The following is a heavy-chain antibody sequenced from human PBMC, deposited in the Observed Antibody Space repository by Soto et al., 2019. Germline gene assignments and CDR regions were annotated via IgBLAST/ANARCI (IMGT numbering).Heavy chain of an antibody. V-gene: IGHV3-7*05. CDR1: GFTFSSYW. CDR3: ALTRGYDGSYYYYGMDV. D-gene: IGHD5-12*01. Sequence: PGGSLRLSCAASGFTFSSYWMSWVRQAPGKGLEWVANIKQDGSEKYYVDSVKGRFTISRDNAKNSLYLQMNSLRAEDTAVYYCALTRGYDGSYYYYGMDVWGQGTTVTVSS. J-gene: IGHJ6*02. CDR2: IKQDGSEK.